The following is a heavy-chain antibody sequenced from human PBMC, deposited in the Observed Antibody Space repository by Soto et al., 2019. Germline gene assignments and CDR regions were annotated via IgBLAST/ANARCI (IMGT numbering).Heavy chain of an antibody. D-gene: IGHD6-13*01. Sequence: SVKVSCKASGFTFTSSAVQWVRQARGQRLEWIGWIVVGSGNTNYAQKFQERVTITRDMSTSTAYMELSSLRSEDTAVYYCAEPDGIAAAGIDFDSWGQGTLVTVSS. CDR3: AEPDGIAAAGIDFDS. J-gene: IGHJ5*01. CDR2: IVVGSGNT. CDR1: GFTFTSSA. V-gene: IGHV1-58*01.